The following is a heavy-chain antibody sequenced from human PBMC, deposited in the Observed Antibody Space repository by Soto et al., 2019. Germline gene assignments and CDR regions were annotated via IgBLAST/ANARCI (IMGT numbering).Heavy chain of an antibody. Sequence: SETLSLTCPVSGDSISSSYYYWGWIRQPPGKGVEWIASIFYSGSTYYNPSLKSRVTISVDTAMNQLSLDLPSVTAADMSVYYRPRHDETRTDRGWSRLDAGSRGTLVTVAS. CDR3: PRHDETRTDRGWSRLDA. J-gene: IGHJ5*02. CDR1: GDSISSSYYY. D-gene: IGHD2-8*02. V-gene: IGHV4-39*01. CDR2: IFYSGST.